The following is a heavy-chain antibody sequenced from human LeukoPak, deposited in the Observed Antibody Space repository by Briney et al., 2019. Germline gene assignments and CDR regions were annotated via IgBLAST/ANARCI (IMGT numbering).Heavy chain of an antibody. V-gene: IGHV1-18*01. D-gene: IGHD3-22*01. J-gene: IGHJ3*02. CDR2: ISAYNGNT. CDR3: AREYYYDSSGYYPDAFDI. Sequence: ASVKVSCKASGYTFTNYGISWVRQAPGQGLEWMGWISAYNGNTNYAQKLQGRVTMTTDTSTTTAYMELRSLRSEDTAVYYCAREYYYDSSGYYPDAFDIWGQGTMVTVSS. CDR1: GYTFTNYG.